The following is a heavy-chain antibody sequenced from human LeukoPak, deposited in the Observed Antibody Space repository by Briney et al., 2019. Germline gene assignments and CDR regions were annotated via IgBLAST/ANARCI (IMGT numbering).Heavy chain of an antibody. V-gene: IGHV1-2*02. J-gene: IGHJ4*02. CDR1: GYTFIAYY. CDR3: DY. D-gene: IGHD3-9*01. CDR2: INPSSGGT. Sequence: ASVKVSCRASGYTFIAYYMHWVRQAPGQGLEWMGWINPSSGGTNYAQKFQGRVTMTRDTSISTAYMELSEFCAGQKDPRPIDYWGQGTLITVSS.